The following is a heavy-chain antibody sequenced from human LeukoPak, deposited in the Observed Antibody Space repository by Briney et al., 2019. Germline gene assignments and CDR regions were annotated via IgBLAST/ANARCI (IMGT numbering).Heavy chain of an antibody. CDR1: GGSISSYY. D-gene: IGHD1-26*01. CDR3: ARVVGATLLDY. Sequence: PSETLSLTCTVSGGSISSYYWSWIRQPPGKGLEWIGYIYYSGSTNYNPSLKSRVTISVDTSKNQFSLKLSSVTAADTAVYYCARVVGATLLDYWGQGTLSPSPQ. J-gene: IGHJ4*02. CDR2: IYYSGST. V-gene: IGHV4-59*01.